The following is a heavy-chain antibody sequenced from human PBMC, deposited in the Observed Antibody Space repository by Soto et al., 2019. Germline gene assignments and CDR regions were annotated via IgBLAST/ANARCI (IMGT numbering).Heavy chain of an antibody. CDR3: ARATFYGDYEDY. Sequence: SETLSLTCTVSGGSISSYYWSWIRQPPGKGLEWIGYIYYSGSTNYNPSLKSRVTISVDTSKNQFSLKLSSVTAADTAVYYCARATFYGDYEDYWGQGTLVTVSS. J-gene: IGHJ4*02. CDR2: IYYSGST. CDR1: GGSISSYY. V-gene: IGHV4-59*01. D-gene: IGHD4-17*01.